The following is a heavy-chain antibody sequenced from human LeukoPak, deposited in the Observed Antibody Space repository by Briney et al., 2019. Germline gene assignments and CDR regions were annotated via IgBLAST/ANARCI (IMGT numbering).Heavy chain of an antibody. CDR1: GGSISSSSYY. D-gene: IGHD1-26*01. Sequence: SETLSLTCTVSGGSISSSSYYWGWIRQPPGKGLEWIGSIYYSGSTYYNPSLKSRVTISVDTSKNQFSLKLSSVTAADTAVYYCAKDRRGVDDWFDPWGQGTLVTVSS. J-gene: IGHJ5*02. CDR2: IYYSGST. CDR3: AKDRRGVDDWFDP. V-gene: IGHV4-39*02.